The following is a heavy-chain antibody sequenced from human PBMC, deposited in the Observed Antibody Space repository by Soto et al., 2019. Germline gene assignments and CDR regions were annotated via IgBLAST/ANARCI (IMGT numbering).Heavy chain of an antibody. CDR3: AKDRRAARPSVGAARLDY. V-gene: IGHV3-30*18. Sequence: QVQLVESGGGVVQPWRSLSLACAASGFTFSSYGLHWVRQAPAKGLEWVAVISYDGSNTYYADSVKGRFTISRDNSNQTLYLQMNSLRAEDTAVYYCAKDRRAARPSVGAARLDYWGQGTLVTV. D-gene: IGHD6-6*01. CDR1: GFTFSSYG. J-gene: IGHJ4*02. CDR2: ISYDGSNT.